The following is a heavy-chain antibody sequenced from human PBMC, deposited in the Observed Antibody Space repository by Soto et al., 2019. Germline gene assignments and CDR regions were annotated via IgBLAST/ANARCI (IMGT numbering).Heavy chain of an antibody. CDR1: GVTFSDGY. CDR3: ARVRLGAWRYGLDV. D-gene: IGHD3-16*01. V-gene: IGHV3-11*01. CDR2: ISSSGTSI. J-gene: IGHJ6*02. Sequence: QVQLVESGGGLVKPGGSLRLSCAVSGVTFSDGYMNWIRQAPGKGLEWVSYISSSGTSINYAGSVKGRLTMSRQNTKNSQYLQMNSVRGEERVMYSCARVRLGAWRYGLDVWVQGTRVTVSS.